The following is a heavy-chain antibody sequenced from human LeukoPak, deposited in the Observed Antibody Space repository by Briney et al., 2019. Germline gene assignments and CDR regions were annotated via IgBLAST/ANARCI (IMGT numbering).Heavy chain of an antibody. CDR3: ARGMITFGGVIVSNWFDP. CDR2: ISAYNGNT. Sequence: ASVKVSCKASGYTFTSYGISWVRQAPGQGLEWMGRISAYNGNTNYAQKLQGRVTMTTDTSTSTAYMELRSLRSDDTAVYYCARGMITFGGVIVSNWFDPWGQGTLVTVSS. V-gene: IGHV1-18*01. J-gene: IGHJ5*02. CDR1: GYTFTSYG. D-gene: IGHD3-16*02.